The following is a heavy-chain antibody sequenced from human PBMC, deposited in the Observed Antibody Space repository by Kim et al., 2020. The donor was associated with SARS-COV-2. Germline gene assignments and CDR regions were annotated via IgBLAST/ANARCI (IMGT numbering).Heavy chain of an antibody. D-gene: IGHD4-17*01. J-gene: IGHJ6*02. CDR2: INHSGST. Sequence: SETLSHTCAVYGGSFSGYYWSWIRQPPGKGLEWIGEINHSGSTNYNPSLKSRVTISVDTSKKQFSLKLSSVTAADTAVYYCARGRAVTTFYYYYGMDVWGQGTTVTVSS. V-gene: IGHV4-34*01. CDR1: GGSFSGYY. CDR3: ARGRAVTTFYYYYGMDV.